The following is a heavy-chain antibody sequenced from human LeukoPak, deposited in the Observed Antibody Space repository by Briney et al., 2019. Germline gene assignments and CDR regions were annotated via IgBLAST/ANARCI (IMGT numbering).Heavy chain of an antibody. D-gene: IGHD6-13*01. Sequence: PGGSLRLSCAASGFTFSSYAMSWVRQAPGKGLEWVSAISGSGGSTYYADSVKGRFTISRDNSKNTLYLQMNSLRAEDTAVYYCAKLPPGASSSFYYYYYMDVWGKGTTVTVSS. CDR2: ISGSGGST. V-gene: IGHV3-23*01. CDR1: GFTFSSYA. CDR3: AKLPPGASSSFYYYYYMDV. J-gene: IGHJ6*03.